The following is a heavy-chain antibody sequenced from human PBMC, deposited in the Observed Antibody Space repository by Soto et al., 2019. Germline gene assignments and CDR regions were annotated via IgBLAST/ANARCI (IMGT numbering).Heavy chain of an antibody. V-gene: IGHV4-59*08. CDR1: GGSISSYY. CDR2: IYYSGST. D-gene: IGHD3-16*02. Sequence: SETLSLTCTVSGGSISSYYWSWIRQPPGKGLEWIGYIYYSGSTNYNPSLKSRVTISVDTSKNQFSLQLSSVTAADTAVYYCARLKGSYLRYGMDVWGQGTTVTVS. J-gene: IGHJ6*02. CDR3: ARLKGSYLRYGMDV.